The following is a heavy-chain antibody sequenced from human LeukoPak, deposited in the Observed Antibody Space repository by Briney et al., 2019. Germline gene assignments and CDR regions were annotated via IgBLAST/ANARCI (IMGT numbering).Heavy chain of an antibody. CDR2: IYSGGST. Sequence: GGSLRLSCAASGFAVSSNYMSWVRQAPGKGLEWVSVIYSGGSTYYADSVKGRFTISRDNSKNTVYLQMNSLRAEDTAVYYCAKDGFDYYDSSGYYYFNYWGQGTLVTVSS. CDR3: AKDGFDYYDSSGYYYFNY. D-gene: IGHD3-22*01. V-gene: IGHV3-53*01. CDR1: GFAVSSNY. J-gene: IGHJ4*02.